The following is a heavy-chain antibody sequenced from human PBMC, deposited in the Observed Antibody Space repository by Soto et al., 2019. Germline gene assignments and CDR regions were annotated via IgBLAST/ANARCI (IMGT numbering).Heavy chain of an antibody. D-gene: IGHD6-13*01. CDR2: ISYDGSNK. CDR1: GFTFSSYG. CDR3: AKEYSSSWQYFDY. J-gene: IGHJ4*02. Sequence: SLRLSCAASGFTFSSYGMHWVRQAPGKGLEWVAVISYDGSNKYYADSVKGRFTISRDNSKNTLYLQMNSLRAEDTAVYYCAKEYSSSWQYFDYWGQGTLVTVSS. V-gene: IGHV3-30*18.